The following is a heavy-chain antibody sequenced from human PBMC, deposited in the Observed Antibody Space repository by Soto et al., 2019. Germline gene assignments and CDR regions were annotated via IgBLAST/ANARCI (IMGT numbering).Heavy chain of an antibody. V-gene: IGHV3-7*03. CDR1: GFKFSDYW. J-gene: IGHJ4*02. Sequence: PGGSLRLSCAASGFKFSDYWMSWVRQAPGKGLEWVGNIKHDTSEAHYADSVKGRFTITRDNIKNFLFLQMNGLGSDDTASYYCARDGLLFSGPYRPSRFDYWGLGTLVTVS. CDR3: ARDGLLFSGPYRPSRFDY. CDR2: IKHDTSEA. D-gene: IGHD3-16*02.